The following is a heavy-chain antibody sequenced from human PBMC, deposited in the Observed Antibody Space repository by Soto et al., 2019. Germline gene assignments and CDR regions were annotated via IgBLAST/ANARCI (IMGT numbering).Heavy chain of an antibody. CDR1: GYSFTIYW. D-gene: IGHD3-22*01. V-gene: IGHV5-51*01. Sequence: PGESLKISCKGSGYSFTIYWIGWVRQMPGKGLEGVGIIYPGESDTRYSPSFQGQVTISADKSISTAYLQWSSLKASDTAMYYCARHGPRVYYDNSDYYYYGMDVWGQGTTVTVSS. CDR3: ARHGPRVYYDNSDYYYYGMDV. CDR2: IYPGESDT. J-gene: IGHJ6*02.